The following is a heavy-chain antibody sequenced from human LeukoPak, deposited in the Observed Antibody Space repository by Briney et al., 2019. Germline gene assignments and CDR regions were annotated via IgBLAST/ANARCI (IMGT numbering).Heavy chain of an antibody. D-gene: IGHD6-13*01. CDR3: ARFSGSTWGFDL. CDR1: GGSISGYY. Sequence: SETLSLTCTVSGGSISGYYWNWIRQTPGKGLEWIAYIHYSGSTNYNPSLKSRVTISMDTSKSQFSLKLTSVTVADTAVYYCARFSGSTWGFDLWGQGTLVTVSS. CDR2: IHYSGST. V-gene: IGHV4-59*08. J-gene: IGHJ4*02.